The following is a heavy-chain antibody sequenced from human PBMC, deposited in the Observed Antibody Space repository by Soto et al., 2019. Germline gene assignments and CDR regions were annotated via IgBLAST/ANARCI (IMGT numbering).Heavy chain of an antibody. CDR1: GFTFSDYY. CDR3: ARMDYGDYVGWFDP. V-gene: IGHV3-11*06. Sequence: GGSLRLSCAASGFTFSDYYMSWIRQAPGKGLEWVSYISSSSSYTNYADSVKGRFTISRDNAKNSLYLQMNSLRAEDTAVYYCARMDYGDYVGWFDPWGQGTLVNVSS. J-gene: IGHJ5*02. D-gene: IGHD4-17*01. CDR2: ISSSSSYT.